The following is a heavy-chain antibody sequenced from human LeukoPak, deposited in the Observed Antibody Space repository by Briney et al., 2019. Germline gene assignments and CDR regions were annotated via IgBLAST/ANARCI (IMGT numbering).Heavy chain of an antibody. V-gene: IGHV3-21*01. D-gene: IGHD2-2*03. CDR2: ISSSSSYI. CDR1: GFTFSSYS. CDR3: ARSPFGYCGRTSCYEIDY. J-gene: IGHJ4*02. Sequence: GGSLRLSCAASGFTFSSYSMNWIRQAPGKGLEWVSSISSSSSYIYYADSVKGRFTISRDNDKNSLYLQMNSLTAEDAAWYYCARSPFGYCGRTSCYEIDYWGQGTLVTVSS.